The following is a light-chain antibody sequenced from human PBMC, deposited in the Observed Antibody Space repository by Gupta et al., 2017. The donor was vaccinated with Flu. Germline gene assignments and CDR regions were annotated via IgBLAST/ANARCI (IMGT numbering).Light chain of an antibody. V-gene: IGLV6-57*01. CDR3: QSDDTDNHVV. Sequence: FLLTQPHPVSESPGKPVSISCTRSSGGSIASAFVQWYHQRPGTSPITVIFDNNSRPSGGPDRVSCSIYRSSKAASLTISGLRTEDEGDYYCQSDDTDNHVVFGGGTKLTVL. J-gene: IGLJ2*01. CDR1: SGGSIASAF. CDR2: DNN.